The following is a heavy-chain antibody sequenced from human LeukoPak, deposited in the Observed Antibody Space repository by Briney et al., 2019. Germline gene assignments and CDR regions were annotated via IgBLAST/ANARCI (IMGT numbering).Heavy chain of an antibody. CDR1: GGTFSSYA. Sequence: SVKVSCKASGGTFSSYAISWVRQAPGQGLEWMGGIIPIFGTANYAQKFQGRVTITADESTSTAYMELSSLRSEDTAVYYCAREDTAMDLFDYWGQGTLVTVSS. J-gene: IGHJ4*02. V-gene: IGHV1-69*13. D-gene: IGHD5-18*01. CDR2: IIPIFGTA. CDR3: AREDTAMDLFDY.